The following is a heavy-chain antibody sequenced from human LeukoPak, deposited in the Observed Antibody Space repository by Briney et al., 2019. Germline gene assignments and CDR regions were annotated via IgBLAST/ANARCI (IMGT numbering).Heavy chain of an antibody. J-gene: IGHJ4*02. CDR1: GSSISSYY. CDR3: ARDGPARSYTY. CDR2: FYQSGST. V-gene: IGHV4-38-2*02. Sequence: SETLSLTCSVSGSSISSYYWGWIRQPSGKGLEWIGTFYQSGSTSYNPSLKSRVTISVDTSKNQFSLKLSSVTAADTAVYYCARDGPARSYTYWGQGTLVTVSS. D-gene: IGHD2-15*01.